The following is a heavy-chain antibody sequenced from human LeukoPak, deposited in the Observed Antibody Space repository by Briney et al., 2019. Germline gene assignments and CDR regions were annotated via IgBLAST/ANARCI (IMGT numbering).Heavy chain of an antibody. CDR3: RTYRWGDPFDN. CDR1: GFTFSSYW. Sequence: GESLRLSCAASGFTFSSYWMHWVRQDPEKGLVWVSRINGAGTITTYADSVKGRFTISRDNATNTLYLQMNSLRVDDAAVYYCRTYRWGDPFDNWGQGTLVTVSS. D-gene: IGHD3-16*01. CDR2: INGAGTIT. J-gene: IGHJ4*02. V-gene: IGHV3-74*01.